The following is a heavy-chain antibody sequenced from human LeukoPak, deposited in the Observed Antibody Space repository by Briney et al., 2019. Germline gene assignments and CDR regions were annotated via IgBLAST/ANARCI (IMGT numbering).Heavy chain of an antibody. CDR1: GGSISSSSYY. J-gene: IGHJ4*02. V-gene: IGHV4-39*01. Sequence: SETLSLTCTVSGGSISSSSYYWGWIRQPPGKGLEWIGSIYYSGSTYYNPSLKSRVTISVDTSKNQFSLKLSSVTAADTAVYYCARGDKLERRLNYWGQGTLVTVPS. CDR3: ARGDKLERRLNY. CDR2: IYYSGST. D-gene: IGHD1-1*01.